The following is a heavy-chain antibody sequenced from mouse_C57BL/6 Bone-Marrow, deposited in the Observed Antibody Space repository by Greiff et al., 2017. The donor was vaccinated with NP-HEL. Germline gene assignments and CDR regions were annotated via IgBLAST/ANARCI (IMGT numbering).Heavy chain of an antibody. Sequence: VQLQQSGAELVRPGASVKLSCTASGFNIKDDYMHWVKQRPEQGLEWIGWIDPENGDTEYASKFQGKATITADTSSNTAYLQLSSLTPEDTAVYYCTPLRPWFAYWGQGTLVTVSA. CDR2: IDPENGDT. D-gene: IGHD1-1*01. CDR3: TPLRPWFAY. J-gene: IGHJ3*01. CDR1: GFNIKDDY. V-gene: IGHV14-4*01.